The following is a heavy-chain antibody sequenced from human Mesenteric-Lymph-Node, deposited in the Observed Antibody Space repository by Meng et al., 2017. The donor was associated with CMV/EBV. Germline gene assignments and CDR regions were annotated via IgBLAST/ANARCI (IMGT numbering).Heavy chain of an antibody. V-gene: IGHV1-46*01. CDR2: INPSGGST. D-gene: IGHD2-2*01. Sequence: GGSLRLSCKASGYTFTSYYMHWVRQAPGQGLEWMGIINPSGGSTSYTQKFQGRVTMTRDTSTTTVYMELSSLRSEDTAVYYCASGYCSSTSCYSFDYWGQGTLVTVSS. J-gene: IGHJ4*02. CDR3: ASGYCSSTSCYSFDY. CDR1: GYTFTSYY.